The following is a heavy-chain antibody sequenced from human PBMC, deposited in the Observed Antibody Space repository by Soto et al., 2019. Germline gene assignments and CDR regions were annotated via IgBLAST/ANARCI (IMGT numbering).Heavy chain of an antibody. J-gene: IGHJ3*02. Sequence: QVQLVQSGAEVKKPGASVKISCEASGYSFTSQYVHWVRQAPGQGLEWMGIINPNGGSTTYAQKFQARVTMTRDTSTRTVYMELRTLTSGDTAVYYCVREQRLRPGGGTEPLDIWGQGTMVTVAS. V-gene: IGHV1-46*03. D-gene: IGHD6-25*01. CDR2: INPNGGST. CDR3: VREQRLRPGGGTEPLDI. CDR1: GYSFTSQY.